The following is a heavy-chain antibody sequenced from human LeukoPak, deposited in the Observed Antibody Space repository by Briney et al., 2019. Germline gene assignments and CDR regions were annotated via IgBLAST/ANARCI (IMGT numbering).Heavy chain of an antibody. Sequence: GASVTVSCKASGGTFSSYAISWVRQAPGQGLEWMGRIIPILGIANYAQKFQGRVTITADESTSTAYMELSRLRSEDTAVYYCASTSPYGSGRYYYYYYDMDVWGQGTTVTVSS. J-gene: IGHJ6*02. V-gene: IGHV1-69*04. CDR3: ASTSPYGSGRYYYYYYDMDV. CDR2: IIPILGIA. CDR1: GGTFSSYA. D-gene: IGHD3-10*01.